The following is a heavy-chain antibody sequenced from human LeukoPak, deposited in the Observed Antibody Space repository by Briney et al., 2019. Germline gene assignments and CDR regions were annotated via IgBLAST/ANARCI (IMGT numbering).Heavy chain of an antibody. CDR3: ARQTAKNVDTARFDY. CDR2: IYYSGST. V-gene: IGHV4-59*08. J-gene: IGHJ4*02. Sequence: SETLSLTCTISGGSINNYYWSWIRQPPGKGLEWIGYIYYSGSTNYNPSLNSRVSISLDTSKNQFSLRLSSVTAADTAVYYCARQTAKNVDTARFDYWGQGTLVTVSS. CDR1: GGSINNYY. D-gene: IGHD5-18*01.